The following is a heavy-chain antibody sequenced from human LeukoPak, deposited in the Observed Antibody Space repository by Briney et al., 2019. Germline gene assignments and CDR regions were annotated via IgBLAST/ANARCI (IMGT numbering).Heavy chain of an antibody. Sequence: GGSLRLSCAASGFTFSSYAMHWVRQAPGKGLEYVSAISSNGGSTYYANSVKGRFTISRDNSKNTLYLQMGSLRAEDMAVYYCASFGAVGATTDWGQGTLVTVSS. J-gene: IGHJ4*02. D-gene: IGHD1-26*01. CDR1: GFTFSSYA. CDR2: ISSNGGST. V-gene: IGHV3-64*01. CDR3: ASFGAVGATTD.